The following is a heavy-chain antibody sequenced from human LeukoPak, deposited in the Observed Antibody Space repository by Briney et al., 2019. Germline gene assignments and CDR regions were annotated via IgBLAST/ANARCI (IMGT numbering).Heavy chain of an antibody. CDR2: IFYSGRT. D-gene: IGHD6-13*01. J-gene: IGHJ5*02. Sequence: SETLSLTCTVSGGSISSSTYYWGWIRQPPGKGLEWIGSIFYSGRTYYNPYFKRRVTISLDTSKNQFSLKLTSVTAADTAIYYCTRDRRQLAAHGSWGQGTLVTVSS. V-gene: IGHV4-39*07. CDR1: GGSISSSTYY. CDR3: TRDRRQLAAHGS.